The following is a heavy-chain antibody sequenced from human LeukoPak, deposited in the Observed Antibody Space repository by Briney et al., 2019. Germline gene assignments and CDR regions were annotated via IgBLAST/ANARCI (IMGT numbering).Heavy chain of an antibody. D-gene: IGHD4-11*01. J-gene: IGHJ6*02. CDR1: GYTFTGYY. CDR3: ARALLLYSNYDYYYYYGMDV. V-gene: IGHV1-2*04. CDR2: INPNSGGT. Sequence: ASVKVSCKASGYTFTGYYMHWVRQAPGQGLEWMGWINPNSGGTNYAQKFQGWGTMTRDTSISTAYMGLSRLRPDDTAVYYCARALLLYSNYDYYYYYGMDVWGQGTTVTVSS.